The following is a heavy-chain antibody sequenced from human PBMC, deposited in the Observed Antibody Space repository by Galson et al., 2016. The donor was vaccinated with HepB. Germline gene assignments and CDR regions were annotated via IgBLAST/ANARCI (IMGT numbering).Heavy chain of an antibody. CDR1: GYRFTNYW. CDR2: IYPGDSDT. Sequence: QSGAEVKKPGESLKISCKGSGYRFTNYWIGWVRQMPGKGLEWMGIIYPGDSDTSYSPSFQGQVTISADKSISSAYLEWSSLKAADTAMYSCARPVVPVGMDAFDIWGQGTMVTVSS. J-gene: IGHJ3*02. CDR3: ARPVVPVGMDAFDI. D-gene: IGHD2-2*01. V-gene: IGHV5-51*01.